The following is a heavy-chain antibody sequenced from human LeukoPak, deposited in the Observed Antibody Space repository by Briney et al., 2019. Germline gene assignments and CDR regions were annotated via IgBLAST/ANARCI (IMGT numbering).Heavy chain of an antibody. Sequence: KPGGSLRRSCAASGFTFSSYSMNWVRQAPGKGLEWVSSISSSSSYIYYADSVKGRFTISRDNAKNSLYLQMNSLRAEDTAVYYCARDSKRYSSSSDHWGQGTLVTVSS. V-gene: IGHV3-21*01. D-gene: IGHD6-6*01. CDR1: GFTFSSYS. CDR2: ISSSSSYI. CDR3: ARDSKRYSSSSDH. J-gene: IGHJ5*02.